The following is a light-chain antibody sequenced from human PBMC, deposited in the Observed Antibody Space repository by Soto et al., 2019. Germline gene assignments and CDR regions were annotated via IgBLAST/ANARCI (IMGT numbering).Light chain of an antibody. V-gene: IGKV1-39*01. CDR1: QNITSY. Sequence: DIQMTQSPSSRSSSLGDRVTITCRASQNITSYLNWYQQKPGKAPKLLIYAVSSLQSGVPSRFSGSGSGTAFTLTISSLQTEDFAIYYGQQSYSTPTITFCQGTRLEIK. J-gene: IGKJ5*01. CDR2: AVS. CDR3: QQSYSTPTIT.